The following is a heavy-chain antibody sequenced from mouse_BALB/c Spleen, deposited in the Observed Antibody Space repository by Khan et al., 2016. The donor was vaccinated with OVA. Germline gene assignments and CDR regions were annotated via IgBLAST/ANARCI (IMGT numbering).Heavy chain of an antibody. CDR3: ARNREPDYFDY. CDR1: GFSLTNYG. Sequence: VKLMESGPGLVAPSQSLSITCTVSGFSLTNYGVHWVRQPPGKGLEWLGVIWAGGSTNYNSALMSRLSIRQDNSKSQVFLKMNSLQTDDTAMYFCARNREPDYFDYWGQGTTLTVSS. V-gene: IGHV2-9*02. J-gene: IGHJ2*01. CDR2: IWAGGST.